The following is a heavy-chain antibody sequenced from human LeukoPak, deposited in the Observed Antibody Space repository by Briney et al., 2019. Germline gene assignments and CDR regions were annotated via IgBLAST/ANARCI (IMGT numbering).Heavy chain of an antibody. CDR3: ARLNYYDSSGYSQYFDY. D-gene: IGHD3-22*01. Sequence: PSETLSLTCTVSGGSISSGGYYWSWIRQHPGKGLEWIGYIYCSGSTYYNPSLKSRVTISVDTSKNQFSLKLSSVTAADTAVYYCARLNYYDSSGYSQYFDYWGQGTLVTVSS. CDR2: IYCSGST. V-gene: IGHV4-31*03. J-gene: IGHJ4*02. CDR1: GGSISSGGYY.